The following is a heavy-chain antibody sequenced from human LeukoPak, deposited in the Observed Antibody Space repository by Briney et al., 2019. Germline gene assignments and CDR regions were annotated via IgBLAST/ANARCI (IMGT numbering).Heavy chain of an antibody. CDR1: GFIFRNYW. V-gene: IGHV3-7*01. Sequence: HPGGSLRLSCAASGFIFRNYWMSSVRQAPGKGLEWVANIKEDGSEKYYVESVKGRFTISRDNAKNSLYLQMSSLRAEDTAVYYCARGVIIRGRLDPWGQGTLVTVSS. CDR3: ARGVIIRGRLDP. CDR2: IKEDGSEK. J-gene: IGHJ5*02. D-gene: IGHD3-16*02.